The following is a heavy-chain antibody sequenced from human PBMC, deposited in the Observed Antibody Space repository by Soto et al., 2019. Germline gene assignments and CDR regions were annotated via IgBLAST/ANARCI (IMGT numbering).Heavy chain of an antibody. CDR1: GFTFSGSA. CDR3: TAYYDFWSGPRDV. D-gene: IGHD3-3*01. V-gene: IGHV3-73*01. Sequence: GSLRLSCAASGFTFSGSAMHWVRQASGKGLEWVGRIRSKANSYATAYAASVKGRFTISRDDSKNTAYLQMNSLKTEDTAVYYCTAYYDFWSGPRDVWGQGTTVTVSS. J-gene: IGHJ6*02. CDR2: IRSKANSYAT.